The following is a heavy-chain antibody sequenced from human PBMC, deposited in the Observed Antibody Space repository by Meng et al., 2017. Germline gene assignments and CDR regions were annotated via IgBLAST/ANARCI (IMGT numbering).Heavy chain of an antibody. CDR1: SGSFVGDD. CDR3: AVGSMCGATVTKIDY. D-gene: IGHD4-17*01. CDR2: INHSGSY. J-gene: IGHJ4*02. Sequence: QVNLLKLGAALLNPSQTLSLTGVVYSGSFVGDDWSWIRQRPGKGLQWIVEINHSGSYNYNPSLRSRITKSVDTSKNLFSLKLSSVTAADTSVYYCAVGSMCGATVTKIDYWGQGTLVTVSS. V-gene: IGHV4-34*01.